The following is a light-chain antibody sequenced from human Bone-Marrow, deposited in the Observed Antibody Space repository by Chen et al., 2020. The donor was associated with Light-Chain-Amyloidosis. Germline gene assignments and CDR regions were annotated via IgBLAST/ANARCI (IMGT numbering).Light chain of an antibody. CDR2: GTS. Sequence: EIVLTQSPGTLSLSPGERATLSCRASQSVSSAYFAWYQHKPGQAPRLLIYGTSGRAAGVPDRFSGSGSGTDFTLTISRLEPEDFAVYYCQQYGTFGTFGRGTKVEIK. J-gene: IGKJ1*01. CDR3: QQYGTFGT. CDR1: QSVSSAY. V-gene: IGKV3-20*01.